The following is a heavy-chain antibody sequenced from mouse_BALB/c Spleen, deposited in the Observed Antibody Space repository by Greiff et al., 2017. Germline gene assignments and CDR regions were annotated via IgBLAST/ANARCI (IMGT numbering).Heavy chain of an antibody. V-gene: IGHV5-6-3*01. J-gene: IGHJ2*01. CDR2: INSNGGST. Sequence: EVQVVESGGGLVQPGGSLKLSCAASGFTFSSYGMSWVRQTPDKRLELVATINSNGGSTYYPDSVKGRFTISRDNAKNTLYLQMSSLKSEDTAMYYCARGLRPYYFDYWGQGTTLTVSS. CDR3: ARGLRPYYFDY. D-gene: IGHD1-2*01. CDR1: GFTFSSYG.